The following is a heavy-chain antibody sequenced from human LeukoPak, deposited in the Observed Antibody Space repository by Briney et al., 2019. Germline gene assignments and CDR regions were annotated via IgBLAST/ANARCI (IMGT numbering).Heavy chain of an antibody. Sequence: SVKVSCKASGGTFSSYAISWVRQAPGQGLEWMGGIIPIFGTANYAQKFQGRVTITADESTSTAYMELSSLRSEDTAVYYCARVRRGPGVNWYFDLWGRGTLVTVSS. V-gene: IGHV1-69*13. CDR1: GGTFSSYA. J-gene: IGHJ2*01. D-gene: IGHD3-10*01. CDR2: IIPIFGTA. CDR3: ARVRRGPGVNWYFDL.